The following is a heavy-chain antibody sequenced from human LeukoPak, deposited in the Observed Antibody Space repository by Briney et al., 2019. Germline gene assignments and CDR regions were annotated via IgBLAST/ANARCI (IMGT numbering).Heavy chain of an antibody. CDR2: ISYSGST. J-gene: IGHJ4*02. V-gene: IGHV4-39*01. CDR1: GGSITGSSYY. Sequence: SETLSLTCTVSGGSITGSSYYWGWIRQPPGKGLEWIGSISYSGSTYYNPSLKSRVSISVDTSKNQFSLKLSSVTAADTAVYYCARLLSYSSSWYWGQGTLVTVSS. D-gene: IGHD6-13*01. CDR3: ARLLSYSSSWY.